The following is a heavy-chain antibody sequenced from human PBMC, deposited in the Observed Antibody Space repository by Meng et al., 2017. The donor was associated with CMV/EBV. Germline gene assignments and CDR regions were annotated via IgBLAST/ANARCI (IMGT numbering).Heavy chain of an antibody. CDR2: IYGSGNT. J-gene: IGHJ5*02. Sequence: EMQLVGSGGGLVQPWGSLRLSCTASGFSVSSNYMSWVRQAPGKGLEWISIIYGSGNTYYGDSVKGRFTISRDNFRNTLYLQMNSLRAEDTAVYYCAREIPQAWASWGQGTLVTVSS. CDR3: AREIPQAWAS. V-gene: IGHV3-66*01. CDR1: GFSVSSNY. D-gene: IGHD2-21*01.